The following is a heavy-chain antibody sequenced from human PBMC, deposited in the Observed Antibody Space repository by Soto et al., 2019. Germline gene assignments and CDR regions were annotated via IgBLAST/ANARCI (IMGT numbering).Heavy chain of an antibody. Sequence: EASVKVSCKASGYTFTTYYIHWVRQAPGQGPEWMGIITPSVGRTNYAQKFQGRVTMTRDPSTSTVYMELSSLRSEDTAVYYCASENRMTYCDGIGYYPPGHYVMDVWGQGTTVTVSS. CDR3: ASENRMTYCDGIGYYPPGHYVMDV. J-gene: IGHJ6*02. V-gene: IGHV1-46*01. CDR1: GYTFTTYY. D-gene: IGHD2-21*01. CDR2: ITPSVGRT.